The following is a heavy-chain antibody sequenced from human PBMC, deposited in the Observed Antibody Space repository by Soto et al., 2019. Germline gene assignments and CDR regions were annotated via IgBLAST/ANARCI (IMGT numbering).Heavy chain of an antibody. J-gene: IGHJ6*02. Sequence: PGGSLRLSCAASGFTFSSYAMSWVRQAPGKGLEWVSAISGSGGSTYYADSVKGRFTISRDNSKNTLYLQMNSLRAEDTAVYYCAKGARLRYFDWLSRGGINYGMVVWGQGTTGTVSS. CDR3: AKGARLRYFDWLSRGGINYGMVV. D-gene: IGHD3-9*01. V-gene: IGHV3-23*01. CDR1: GFTFSSYA. CDR2: ISGSGGST.